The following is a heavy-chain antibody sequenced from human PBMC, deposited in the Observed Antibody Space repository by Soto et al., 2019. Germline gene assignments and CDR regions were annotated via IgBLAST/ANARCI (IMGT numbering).Heavy chain of an antibody. CDR2: ISWNSGSI. V-gene: IGHV3-9*01. Sequence: DVQLVESGGGLVQPGRSLRLSCAASGFTFDDYAMHWVRQAPGKGLEWVSGISWNSGSIGYADSVKGRFTISRDNAKNSLYLQMNSLRAEDTALYYCAKDNGYCSGGSCYSRGYFQHWGQGTLVTVSS. D-gene: IGHD2-15*01. J-gene: IGHJ1*01. CDR3: AKDNGYCSGGSCYSRGYFQH. CDR1: GFTFDDYA.